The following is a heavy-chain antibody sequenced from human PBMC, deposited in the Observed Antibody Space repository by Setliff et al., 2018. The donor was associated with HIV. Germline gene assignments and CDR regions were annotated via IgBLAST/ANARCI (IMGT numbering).Heavy chain of an antibody. CDR2: IYTSGTT. Sequence: SETLSLTCTVSGGSISSGTYYWSWIRQPAGKGLEWIGHIYTSGTTNYNPSLKSRVTISLDTSKNQFSLMLSSVTAADTAVYYCARDRICSGGSCYVGWFDPWGQGTLVTVSS. J-gene: IGHJ5*02. D-gene: IGHD2-15*01. CDR3: ARDRICSGGSCYVGWFDP. CDR1: GGSISSGTYY. V-gene: IGHV4-61*09.